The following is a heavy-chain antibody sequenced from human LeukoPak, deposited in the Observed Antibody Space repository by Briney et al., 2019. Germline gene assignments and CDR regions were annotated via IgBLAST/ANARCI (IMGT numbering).Heavy chain of an antibody. J-gene: IGHJ4*02. CDR3: ARDPTYYDFWSGYSPYFDY. CDR1: GFTFSSYW. D-gene: IGHD3-3*01. Sequence: PGGSLRLSCAASGFTFSSYWMSWVRQAPGKGLEWVANIKQDGSEKYYVDSVKGRFTISRDNAKNSLYLQMNSLRAEDTAVYYSARDPTYYDFWSGYSPYFDYWGQGTLVTVSS. CDR2: IKQDGSEK. V-gene: IGHV3-7*01.